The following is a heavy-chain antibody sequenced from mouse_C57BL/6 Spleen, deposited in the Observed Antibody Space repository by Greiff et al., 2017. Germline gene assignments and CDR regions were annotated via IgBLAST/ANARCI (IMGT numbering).Heavy chain of an antibody. CDR1: GFTFSSYA. Sequence: EVMLVESGGGLVKPGGSLKLSCAASGFTFSSYALSWVRQTPEKRLVWVATISDGGSYTYYPDNVQGRFTIARDNAKKNLYQQRIHLKSEDTAMYYCARAGYYGSIHYYAMDYWGQRTSVTVSS. V-gene: IGHV5-4*03. CDR3: ARAGYYGSIHYYAMDY. CDR2: ISDGGSYT. D-gene: IGHD1-1*01. J-gene: IGHJ4*01.